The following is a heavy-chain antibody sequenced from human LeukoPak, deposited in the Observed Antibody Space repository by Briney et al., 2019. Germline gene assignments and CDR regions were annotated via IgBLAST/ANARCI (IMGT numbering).Heavy chain of an antibody. J-gene: IGHJ6*02. CDR1: GGSISSSSYY. Sequence: SETLSHTCTVSGGSISSSSYYWGWIRQPPGRGLDWIGTNYYAGSTYYNPSLKSRVTISVDTSKTQFSLRLSSVTAADTAVYYCARGFGESEYYYYGMDVWGQGTTVTVSS. CDR3: ARGFGESEYYYYGMDV. V-gene: IGHV4-39*01. CDR2: NYYAGST. D-gene: IGHD3-10*01.